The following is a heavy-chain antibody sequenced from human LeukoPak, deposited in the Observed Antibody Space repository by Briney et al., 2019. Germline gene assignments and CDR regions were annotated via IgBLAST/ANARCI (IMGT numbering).Heavy chain of an antibody. Sequence: PGGSLRLSCAASGFTVSSNYMTWVRQAPGKGLEWVSVIYIGGSTYYADSVKGRFTISRDNSKNTLYLQMNSLRAEDTAVNYCARLAPNYYGSGSSYRYFDYWGQGTLVTVSS. J-gene: IGHJ4*02. CDR3: ARLAPNYYGSGSSYRYFDY. V-gene: IGHV3-53*01. D-gene: IGHD3-10*01. CDR2: IYIGGST. CDR1: GFTVSSNY.